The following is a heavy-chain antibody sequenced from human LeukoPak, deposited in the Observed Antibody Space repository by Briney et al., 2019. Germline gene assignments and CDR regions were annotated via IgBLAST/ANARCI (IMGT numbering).Heavy chain of an antibody. CDR3: ARSVPAYYDSSGYYYFDY. CDR2: IYYSGST. V-gene: IGHV4-39*01. CDR1: GGSISSSSYY. Sequence: SETLSLTCTVSGGSISSSSYYWGWIRQPPGKGLEWIGSIYYSGSTYYNPSLKSRVTISVDTSKNQFSLELSSVTAADTAVYYCARSVPAYYDSSGYYYFDYWGQGTLVTVSS. D-gene: IGHD3-22*01. J-gene: IGHJ4*02.